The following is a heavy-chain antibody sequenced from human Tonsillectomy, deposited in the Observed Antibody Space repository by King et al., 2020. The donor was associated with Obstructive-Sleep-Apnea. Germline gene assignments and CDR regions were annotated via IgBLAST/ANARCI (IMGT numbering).Heavy chain of an antibody. CDR2: INHSGST. J-gene: IGHJ5*02. CDR3: ARGPTPATRFGGLFDSRHWFDP. CDR1: GGSFSGYY. D-gene: IGHD3-10*01. V-gene: IGHV4-34*01. Sequence: VQLQQWGAGLLKPSETLSLTCAVYGGSFSGYYWSWIRQPPGKGLEWIGEINHSGSTNYNPSLKSRVTISVDTSKNQFSLKLSSVTAADTAVYYCARGPTPATRFGGLFDSRHWFDPWGQGTLVTVSS.